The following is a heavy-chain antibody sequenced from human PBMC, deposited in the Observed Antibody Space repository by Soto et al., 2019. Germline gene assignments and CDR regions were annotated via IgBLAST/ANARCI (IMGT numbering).Heavy chain of an antibody. J-gene: IGHJ6*02. V-gene: IGHV4-59*08. CDR1: GGSISGHY. D-gene: IGHD3-22*01. CDR3: ARLQYYYDSTALHRKLDGMDA. Sequence: SETLSLTCTVSGGSISGHYWSWIRQPPGKGLQYIGYISYSGSTNYNPSLKSRVTISVDTSNNQFSLRLSSVTAADTAVYYCARLQYYYDSTALHRKLDGMDAWGQGTTVTVSS. CDR2: ISYSGST.